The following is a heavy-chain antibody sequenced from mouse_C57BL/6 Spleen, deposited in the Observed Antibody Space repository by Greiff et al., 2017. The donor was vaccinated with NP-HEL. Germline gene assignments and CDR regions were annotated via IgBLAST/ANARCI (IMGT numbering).Heavy chain of an antibody. CDR3: ARGGQLRPTDY. V-gene: IGHV1-19*01. CDR2: INPYNGGT. J-gene: IGHJ2*01. CDR1: GYTFTDYY. Sequence: EVQLQESGPVLVKPGASVKMSCKASGYTFTDYYMNWVKQSHGKSLEWIGVINPYNGGTSYNQKFKGKATLTVDKSSSTAYMELNSLTSEDSAVYYCARGGQLRPTDYWGQGTTLTVSS. D-gene: IGHD3-2*02.